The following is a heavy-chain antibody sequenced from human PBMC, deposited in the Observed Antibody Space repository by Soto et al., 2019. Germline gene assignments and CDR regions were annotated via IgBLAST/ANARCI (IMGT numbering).Heavy chain of an antibody. V-gene: IGHV1-69*13. Sequence: GASVKVSCKASGGTFSSYAISWVRQAPGQGLEWMGGIIPIFGTANYAQKFQGRVTITADESTSTAYMELSSLRSEDTAVYYCARATYSSSHRANYYYYGMDVWGQGTTVTVSS. CDR2: IIPIFGTA. J-gene: IGHJ6*02. D-gene: IGHD6-6*01. CDR1: GGTFSSYA. CDR3: ARATYSSSHRANYYYYGMDV.